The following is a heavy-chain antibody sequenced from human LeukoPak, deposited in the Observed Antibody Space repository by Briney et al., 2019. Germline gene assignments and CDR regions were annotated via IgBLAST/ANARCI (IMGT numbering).Heavy chain of an antibody. V-gene: IGHV3-7*03. CDR2: INSDGSEG. CDR3: ARSSYSSSSSV. CDR1: GFTFSGFL. Sequence: GGSLRLSCAVSGFTFSGFLMSWSRQAPGKGLEWVASINSDGSEGYYADVVKGRFTISRDNAKNSLYLQINSLRAEDTAVYYCARSSYSSSSSVWGQGTMVTVSS. J-gene: IGHJ3*01. D-gene: IGHD6-6*01.